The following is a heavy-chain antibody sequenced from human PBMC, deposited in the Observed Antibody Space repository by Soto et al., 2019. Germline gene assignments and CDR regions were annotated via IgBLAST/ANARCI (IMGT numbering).Heavy chain of an antibody. D-gene: IGHD2-15*01. Sequence: SETLSLTCTVSGGSISSSSYYWGWIRQPPGKGLEWIGNVYFSGTTYYNPSLQSRVTISVDTSKNRFSLMLNSVTAADTAMYYCASRYCSGGSCYRVFDYWGQGTLVTVSS. CDR1: GGSISSSSYY. V-gene: IGHV4-39*01. CDR3: ASRYCSGGSCYRVFDY. J-gene: IGHJ4*02. CDR2: VYFSGTT.